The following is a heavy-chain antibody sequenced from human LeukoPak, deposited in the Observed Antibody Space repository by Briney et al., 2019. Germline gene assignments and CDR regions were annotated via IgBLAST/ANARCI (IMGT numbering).Heavy chain of an antibody. Sequence: GGTLRLSCGASGFTFNNYGMNWVRQAPGEGLEWVSSISSSSSYIYYADSVKGRFTISRDNAKNSLYLQMNSLRAEDTAVYYCARETDSTLFDYWGQGTLVTVSS. V-gene: IGHV3-21*04. CDR3: ARETDSTLFDY. J-gene: IGHJ4*02. CDR1: GFTFNNYG. CDR2: ISSSSSYI. D-gene: IGHD2-2*01.